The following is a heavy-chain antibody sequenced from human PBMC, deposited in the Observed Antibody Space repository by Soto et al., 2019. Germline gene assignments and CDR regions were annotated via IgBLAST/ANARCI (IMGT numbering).Heavy chain of an antibody. Sequence: QVQLQQSGPGLVRPSQTLSLTCVISGDSVFSNSAAWNWIRPSPSRGLGWLGRTYYRSRWYNDYAVSVRSRRTVNADTSKTQFAQHLNSVTPEDPAVYYCAGTSSRQWYYMDVWDKGPTVAVSS. CDR2: TYYRSRWYN. J-gene: IGHJ6*03. CDR3: AGTSSRQWYYMDV. V-gene: IGHV6-1*01. D-gene: IGHD1-7*01. CDR1: GDSVFSNSAA.